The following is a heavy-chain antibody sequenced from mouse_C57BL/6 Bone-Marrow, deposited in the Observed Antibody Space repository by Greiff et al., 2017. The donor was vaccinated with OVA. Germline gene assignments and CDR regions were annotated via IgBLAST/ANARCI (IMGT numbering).Heavy chain of an antibody. CDR1: GFTFSSYG. V-gene: IGHV5-6*01. CDR3: AKEGYYDYDAWFAY. Sequence: VQVVESGGDLVKPGGSLKLSCAASGFTFSSYGMSWVRQTPDKRLEWVATISSGGSYTYYPDSVKGRFTISRDNAKNTLYLQMSSLKSEDTAMYYCAKEGYYDYDAWFAYWGQGTLVTVSA. CDR2: ISSGGSYT. J-gene: IGHJ3*01. D-gene: IGHD2-4*01.